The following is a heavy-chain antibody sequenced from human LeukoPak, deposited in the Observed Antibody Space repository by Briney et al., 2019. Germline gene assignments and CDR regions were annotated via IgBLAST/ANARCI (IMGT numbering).Heavy chain of an antibody. V-gene: IGHV1-24*01. Sequence: ASVKVSCKVSGYTLTELSMHWVRPAPGKGLEWMGGFDPEDGETIYAQKFQGRVTMTEDTSTDTAYMELSSLRSEDTAVYYCATPAELVVVNAFDYWGQGTLVTVSS. CDR3: ATPAELVVVNAFDY. CDR2: FDPEDGET. CDR1: GYTLTELS. D-gene: IGHD3-22*01. J-gene: IGHJ4*01.